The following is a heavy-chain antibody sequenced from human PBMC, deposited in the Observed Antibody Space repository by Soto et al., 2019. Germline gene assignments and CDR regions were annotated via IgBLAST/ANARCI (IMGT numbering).Heavy chain of an antibody. D-gene: IGHD6-19*01. CDR2: IYHSGST. CDR1: GGSISSGGYS. Sequence: SETLSLTCAVSGGSISSGGYSWSWIRQPPGKGLEWIGYIYHSGSTYYNPSLKSRVTISVDTSKNQFSLKLSSVTAADTAVYYCARENSGSNTKHNWFDPWGQGTLVTVSS. J-gene: IGHJ5*02. V-gene: IGHV4-30-2*01. CDR3: ARENSGSNTKHNWFDP.